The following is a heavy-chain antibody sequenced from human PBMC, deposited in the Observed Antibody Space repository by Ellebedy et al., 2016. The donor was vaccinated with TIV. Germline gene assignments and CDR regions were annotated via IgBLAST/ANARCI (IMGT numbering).Heavy chain of an antibody. J-gene: IGHJ4*02. CDR2: IIISGPS. D-gene: IGHD2-21*02. CDR1: GGPMNDYW. Sequence: MPSETLSLTFSVFGGPMNDYWWSWIRQPAGKGLEWSGRIIISGPSHYSPSLNSRGTMSVDTSKNQSSLRLASVTAADTAVYYCAGSKVMTEALDFWGQGTRVTVYS. CDR3: AGSKVMTEALDF. V-gene: IGHV4-4*07.